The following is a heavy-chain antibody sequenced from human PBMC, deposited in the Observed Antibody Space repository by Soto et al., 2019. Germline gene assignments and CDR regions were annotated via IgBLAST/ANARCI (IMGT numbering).Heavy chain of an antibody. CDR1: GGSMSSNY. CDR3: ARGGSYGDFFDY. Sequence: PSETLSLTCTVSGGSMSSNYWTWTRQSPGKGLEWIGYIYYTGSTKYNPSLQSRVTISLDTSKNQFSLRLTSVTSADTAVYYCARGGSYGDFFDYWGQGAQVTVSS. V-gene: IGHV4-59*01. D-gene: IGHD4-17*01. J-gene: IGHJ4*02. CDR2: IYYTGST.